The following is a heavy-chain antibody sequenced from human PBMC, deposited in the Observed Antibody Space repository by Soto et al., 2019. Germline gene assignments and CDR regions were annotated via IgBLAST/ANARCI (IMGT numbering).Heavy chain of an antibody. CDR2: IRRTVSGATA. CDR3: ARELGAITRIRGDVDY. Sequence: VQLQESGPGLVKPSQTLSLTCTVSGGSISSGDYYWSWFRQAPGKGLEWVSFIRRTVSGATAEYAASVRGRFTISRDDSKNVLYLHMNSLKSDDTAVYFCARELGAITRIRGDVDYWGQGTLVTVSS. J-gene: IGHJ4*02. D-gene: IGHD3-10*01. V-gene: IGHV3-49*05. CDR1: GGSISSGDYY.